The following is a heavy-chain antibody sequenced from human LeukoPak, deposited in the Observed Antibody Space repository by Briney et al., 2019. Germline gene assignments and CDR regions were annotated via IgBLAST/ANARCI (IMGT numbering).Heavy chain of an antibody. D-gene: IGHD1-1*01. J-gene: IGHJ6*02. CDR2: IIPIFGTA. Sequence: SVKVSCKASGGTFSSYAISWVRQAPGQGFEWMGGIIPIFGTANYAQKFQGRVTITTDESTSTAYMELSSLRSEDTAVYYCARADRTTGNHYYGMDVWGQGTAVTVSS. CDR3: ARADRTTGNHYYGMDV. CDR1: GGTFSSYA. V-gene: IGHV1-69*05.